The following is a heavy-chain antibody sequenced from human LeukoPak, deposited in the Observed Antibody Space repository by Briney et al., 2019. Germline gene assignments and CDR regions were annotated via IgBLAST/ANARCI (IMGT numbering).Heavy chain of an antibody. D-gene: IGHD3-22*01. CDR2: TFDTVRI. CDR3: ARGLIGYDDSGYYLSRLDS. V-gene: IGHV4-59*11. J-gene: IGHJ4*02. CDR1: GGSISSHF. Sequence: PETLSLTCTVSGGSISSHFWSWIRQPPGKGLEWIAYTFDTVRISYSPSLKSRVPISVDASKNQFSLRLTSVTAADTAVYYCARGLIGYDDSGYYLSRLDSWGQGSLVTVSS.